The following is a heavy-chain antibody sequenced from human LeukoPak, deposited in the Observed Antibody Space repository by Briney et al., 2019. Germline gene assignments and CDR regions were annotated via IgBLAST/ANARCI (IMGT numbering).Heavy chain of an antibody. V-gene: IGHV1-18*01. CDR1: GYTFTSYG. Sequence: ASVKVSCKASGYTFTSYGISWVRQAPGQGLEWMGWISAYNGNTNYAQKLQGRVTMTTDTSTSTAYMELRSLRSDDTAVYYCARDRDTMIVVGNYFDYWGQGTLVTVSS. CDR3: ARDRDTMIVVGNYFDY. J-gene: IGHJ4*02. CDR2: ISAYNGNT. D-gene: IGHD3-22*01.